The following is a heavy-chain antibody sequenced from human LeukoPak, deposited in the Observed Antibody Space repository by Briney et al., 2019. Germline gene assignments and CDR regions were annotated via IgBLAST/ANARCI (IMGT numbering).Heavy chain of an antibody. Sequence: PGGSLRLSCAASGFTFSSYSMYWVRQAPGKGLEWVSYITSSSSAIYYADSVKGRFTISRDNAKNSLYLQMNSLRAEDTAVYYCAHGYSSGCFDYWGQGTLVTVSS. CDR2: ITSSSSAI. D-gene: IGHD6-19*01. CDR3: AHGYSSGCFDY. CDR1: GFTFSSYS. V-gene: IGHV3-48*01. J-gene: IGHJ4*02.